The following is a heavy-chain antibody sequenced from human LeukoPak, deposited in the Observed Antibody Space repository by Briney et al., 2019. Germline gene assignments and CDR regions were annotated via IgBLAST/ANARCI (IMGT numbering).Heavy chain of an antibody. V-gene: IGHV1-69*06. CDR1: GGTFTSYA. CDR3: ARRASGSGSYYNFDY. D-gene: IGHD3-10*01. J-gene: IGHJ4*02. CDR2: ITPIFGTA. Sequence: SVKVSCKASGGTFTSYAICWVRLAPGQGLGWMGRITPIFGTANYAQKFQGRVTITADKSTSTAYMELSRLRSDDTAVYYCARRASGSGSYYNFDYWGQGTRVTVST.